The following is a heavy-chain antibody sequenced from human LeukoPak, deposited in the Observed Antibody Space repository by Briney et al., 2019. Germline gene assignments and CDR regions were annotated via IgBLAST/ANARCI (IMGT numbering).Heavy chain of an antibody. CDR2: IYYSGST. CDR3: ATPGYNPELLWFGELLNLDY. CDR1: GGSISSSSYY. Sequence: SETLSLTCTVSGGSISSSSYYWGWIRQPPGKGLEWIGSIYYSGSTYYNPSLKSRVTISVDTSKNQFSLKLSSVTAADTAVYYCATPGYNPELLWFGELLNLDYWGQGTLVTVSS. D-gene: IGHD3-10*01. J-gene: IGHJ4*02. V-gene: IGHV4-39*07.